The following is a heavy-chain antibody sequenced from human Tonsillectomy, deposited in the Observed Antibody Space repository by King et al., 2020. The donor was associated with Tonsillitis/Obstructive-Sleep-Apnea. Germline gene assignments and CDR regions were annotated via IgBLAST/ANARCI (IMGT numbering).Heavy chain of an antibody. Sequence: VQLQQWGAGLLKFSETLSLTCAVYGGSFSGYYWSWIRQPPGKGLEWIGEINHSGSTNYNPSLKSRVTISEDTSKNQFSLKMSSVTAADTAVYYCARRRGYCSGCSCYRLFDPWGQGTLVTVSS. CDR1: GGSFSGYY. V-gene: IGHV4-34*01. CDR3: ARRRGYCSGCSCYRLFDP. D-gene: IGHD2-15*01. J-gene: IGHJ5*02. CDR2: INHSGST.